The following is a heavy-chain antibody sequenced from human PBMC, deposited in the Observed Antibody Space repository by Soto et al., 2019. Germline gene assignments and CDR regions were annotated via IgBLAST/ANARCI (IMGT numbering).Heavy chain of an antibody. CDR1: GGSISSGGYY. CDR3: GGGVPAVIEGGQIWSDP. Sequence: PSETLSLTCTVSGGSISSGGYYWSWIRQHPGKGLEWIGYIYYSGSTYYNPSLKSRVTISVDTSKNQFSLKLSSVTAADTAVYYGGGGVPAVIEGGQIWSDPGGKGPLVTVPS. J-gene: IGHJ5*02. V-gene: IGHV4-31*03. CDR2: IYYSGST. D-gene: IGHD2-2*01.